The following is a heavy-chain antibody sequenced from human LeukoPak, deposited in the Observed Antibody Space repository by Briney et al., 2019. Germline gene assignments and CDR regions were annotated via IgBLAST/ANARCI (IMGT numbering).Heavy chain of an antibody. V-gene: IGHV3-7*01. J-gene: IGHJ4*02. CDR1: GFTFSSYW. CDR3: ARGPNRGNYYDSSGYSY. D-gene: IGHD3-22*01. Sequence: PGGSLRLSCAASGFTFSSYWMSWVRQAPGKGLEWVANIKQDGSEKYYVDSVKGRFTISRDNAKNSLYLQMNSLRAEDTAVYYCARGPNRGNYYDSSGYSYWGRGTLVTVSS. CDR2: IKQDGSEK.